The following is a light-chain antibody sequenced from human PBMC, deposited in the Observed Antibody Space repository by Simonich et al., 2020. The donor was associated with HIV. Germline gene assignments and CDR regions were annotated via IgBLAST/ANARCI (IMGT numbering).Light chain of an antibody. CDR3: QQYYSTPQT. CDR1: QSVLSSSNNKNY. CDR2: WAS. J-gene: IGKJ1*01. V-gene: IGKV4-1*01. Sequence: DIVMTQSPDSLAVSLGERATINCKSNQSVLSSSNNKNYLAWYQHKPGHPPNLLIYWASTRESGVPDRFSGSGSGTDFTLTINSLQAEDVAVYYCQQYYSTPQTFGQGTKVEIK.